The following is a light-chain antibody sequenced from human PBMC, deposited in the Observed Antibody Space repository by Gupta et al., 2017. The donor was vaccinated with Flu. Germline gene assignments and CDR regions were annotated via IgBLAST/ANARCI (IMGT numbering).Light chain of an antibody. J-gene: IGKJ1*01. CDR1: GTNSIN. V-gene: IGKV3-15*01. CDR2: GAS. CDR3: WQYYIWPTLT. Sequence: ECTTSHSRANGTNSINLAWYQQKPGRPPTNLIYGASTRPTGSPARLSGSRSCAEYTLIISSLQSEDYAVDYCWQYYIWPTLTFGQGTKVEIK.